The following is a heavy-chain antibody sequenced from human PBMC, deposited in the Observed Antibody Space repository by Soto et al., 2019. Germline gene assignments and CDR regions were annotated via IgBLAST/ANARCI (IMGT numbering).Heavy chain of an antibody. CDR1: GFTFSNAW. CDR3: TTGPYYYDSTGYSN. D-gene: IGHD3-22*01. V-gene: IGHV3-15*01. CDR2: IKSKTDGGTT. Sequence: PGGSLRLSCAASGFTFSNAWMSWVRQAPGKGLEWVGRIKSKTDGGTTDYAAPVKGRFTISRDDSKNTLYLQMNSLKTEDTAVYYCTTGPYYYDSTGYSNWGQGTQVTVSS. J-gene: IGHJ4*02.